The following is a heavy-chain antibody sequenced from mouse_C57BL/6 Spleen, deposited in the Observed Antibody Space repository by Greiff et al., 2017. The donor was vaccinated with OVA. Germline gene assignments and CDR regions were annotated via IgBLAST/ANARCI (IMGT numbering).Heavy chain of an antibody. CDR1: GFTFTDYY. CDR2: IRNKANGYTT. V-gene: IGHV7-3*01. J-gene: IGHJ3*01. CDR3: ARPGDYDGDGDLFAY. D-gene: IGHD2-4*01. Sequence: EVNLVESGGGLVQPGGSLSLSCAASGFTFTDYYMSWVRQPPGKALEWLGFIRNKANGYTTEYSASVQGRFTISSDNSQSSLYLQMNALRAEDSATYYCARPGDYDGDGDLFAYWGQGTLVTVSA.